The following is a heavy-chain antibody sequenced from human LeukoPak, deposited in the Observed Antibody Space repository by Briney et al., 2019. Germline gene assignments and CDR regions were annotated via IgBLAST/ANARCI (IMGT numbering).Heavy chain of an antibody. CDR1: GYTFTSYA. CDR2: INAGNGNT. Sequence: ASVKVSCKASGYTFTSYAMHWVRQAPGQRLEWMGWINAGNGNTKYSQKFQGRVTITRDTSASIAYMELSSLRSEDTAVYYCARVYSGSYYLGDFDYWGQGTLVTVSS. V-gene: IGHV1-3*01. J-gene: IGHJ4*02. CDR3: ARVYSGSYYLGDFDY. D-gene: IGHD1-26*01.